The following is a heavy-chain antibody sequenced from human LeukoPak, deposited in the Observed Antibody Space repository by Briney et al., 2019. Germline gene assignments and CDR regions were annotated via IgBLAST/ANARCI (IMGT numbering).Heavy chain of an antibody. V-gene: IGHV3-7*01. CDR1: GFTFSSYW. J-gene: IGHJ5*02. D-gene: IGHD3-22*01. Sequence: GGSLRLSCAASGFTFSSYWMSWVRQAPGKGLEWVANIKQDGSEKYYVDSVKGRFTNSRDNAKNSLYLQMNSLRAEDTAVYYCARESYDSSGYDNWFDPWGQGTLVTVSS. CDR2: IKQDGSEK. CDR3: ARESYDSSGYDNWFDP.